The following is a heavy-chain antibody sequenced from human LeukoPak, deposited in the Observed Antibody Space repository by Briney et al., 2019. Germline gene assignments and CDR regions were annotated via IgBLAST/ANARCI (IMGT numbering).Heavy chain of an antibody. V-gene: IGHV3-23*01. CDR3: AKAGVISGWDY. CDR2: IGEEKSGSWT. CDR1: GFSFGDSD. J-gene: IGHJ4*02. Sequence: GGSLRLSCTTSGFSFGDSDMSWFRQAPVKGLEWLSAIGEEKSGSWTKSADSVKGRFTISRDNSENTLYLQMDSLTVEDTAVYYCAKAGVISGWDYWGQGVLVTVSS. D-gene: IGHD3-3*02.